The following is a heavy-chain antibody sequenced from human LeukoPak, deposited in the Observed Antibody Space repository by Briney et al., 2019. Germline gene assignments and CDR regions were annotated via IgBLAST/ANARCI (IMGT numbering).Heavy chain of an antibody. V-gene: IGHV4-39*07. CDR3: APRLLWFGEFWFDP. J-gene: IGHJ5*02. CDR2: IYYSGST. CDR1: GGSISSSSYY. Sequence: SETLSLTCTVSGGSISSSSYYWGWIRQPPGKGLEWIGSIYYSGSTYYNPSLKSRVTISVDTSKNQFSLKLSSVTAADTAVYYCAPRLLWFGEFWFDPWGQGTLVTVSS. D-gene: IGHD3-10*01.